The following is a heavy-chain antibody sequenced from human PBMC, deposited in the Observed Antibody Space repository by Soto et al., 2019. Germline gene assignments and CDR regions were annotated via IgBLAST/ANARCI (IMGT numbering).Heavy chain of an antibody. V-gene: IGHV3-23*01. CDR1: GFTFSSYA. CDR3: ARRTSGWYLDY. J-gene: IGHJ4*02. D-gene: IGHD6-19*01. CDR2: ISGSGGST. Sequence: EVQLLESGGGLVQPGGSLRLSCAASGFTFSSYAMSWVRQAPGKGLEWVSVISGSGGSTYYADSVKGRFTISRDNSKNTLYLQMNGLRAEDTAVDYCARRTSGWYLDYWGQGTLVTVSS.